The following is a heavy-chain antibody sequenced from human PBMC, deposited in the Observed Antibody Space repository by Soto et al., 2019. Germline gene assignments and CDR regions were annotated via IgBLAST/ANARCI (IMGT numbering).Heavy chain of an antibody. CDR1: GYTFTNYP. D-gene: IGHD3-10*01. CDR3: PKGGVVLLWFGESSWFDP. V-gene: IGHV1-3*01. Sequence: QVQLVQSGSEVKKPGASVKLSCKASGYTFTNYPIHWVRQAPGQGPEWMGWINPGNGTTKYSPKFQGRVTITRDKPATTATRDWASLGSEARPIYYWPKGGVVLLWFGESSWFDPWGQGTLVTVSS. J-gene: IGHJ5*02. CDR2: INPGNGTT.